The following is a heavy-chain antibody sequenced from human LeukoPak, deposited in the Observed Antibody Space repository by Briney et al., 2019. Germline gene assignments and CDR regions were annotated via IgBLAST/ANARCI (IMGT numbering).Heavy chain of an antibody. CDR2: IWYDGSIK. V-gene: IGHV3-33*01. Sequence: GGSLRLSCAASGFTFSSYGMHWVRQAPGKGLEWVAVIWYDGSIKFYVDSVKGRFTISRDNSKNTLYLQMNSLRAEDTAVYYCARDPMTAAGSKDGMNVWGQGTTVTVSS. J-gene: IGHJ6*02. CDR3: ARDPMTAAGSKDGMNV. CDR1: GFTFSSYG. D-gene: IGHD6-13*01.